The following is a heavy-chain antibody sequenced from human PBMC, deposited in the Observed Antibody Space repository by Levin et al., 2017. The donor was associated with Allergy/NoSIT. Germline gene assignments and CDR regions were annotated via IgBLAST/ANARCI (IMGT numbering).Heavy chain of an antibody. CDR1: GFTFSHYA. Sequence: LSLTCATSGFTFSHYAMHWVRQAPGKGLEWVAVISYDGSNKYYADSVKGRFTISRDNSKNTLSLQMNTLRAEDTAVYSCARDTSLTTRAYYDYYMDVWGKGTTVTVSS. D-gene: IGHD4-17*01. CDR2: ISYDGSNK. CDR3: ARDTSLTTRAYYDYYMDV. V-gene: IGHV3-30-3*01. J-gene: IGHJ6*03.